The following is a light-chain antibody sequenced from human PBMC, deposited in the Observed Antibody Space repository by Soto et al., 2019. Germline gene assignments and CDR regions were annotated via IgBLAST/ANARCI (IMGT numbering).Light chain of an antibody. J-gene: IGLJ1*01. CDR3: CSYAVYSYV. CDR1: SSDVGGYNY. CDR2: AVD. V-gene: IGLV2-11*01. Sequence: QSALTQSRSVSGSPGQSVTISCTGTSSDVGGYNYVSWYQQHPGRAPKLLLYAVDKRPSGAPDRFSGSKSGNTASLTISGLQAEDEADYYCCSYAVYSYVFGTGTKLTVL.